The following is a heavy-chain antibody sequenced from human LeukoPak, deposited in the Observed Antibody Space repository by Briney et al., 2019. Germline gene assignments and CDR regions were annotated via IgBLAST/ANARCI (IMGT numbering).Heavy chain of an antibody. D-gene: IGHD3-3*01. CDR2: ISYDGGNK. J-gene: IGHJ6*03. CDR1: GFTFSSYG. V-gene: IGHV3-30*18. Sequence: PGGSLRLSCAASGFTFSSYGMHWVRQAPGKGLEWVAVISYDGGNKYYADSVKGRFTISRDNSKNTLYLQMNSLRAEDTAVCYCAKNPESLEYYYYYMDVWGKGTTVTVSS. CDR3: AKNPESLEYYYYYMDV.